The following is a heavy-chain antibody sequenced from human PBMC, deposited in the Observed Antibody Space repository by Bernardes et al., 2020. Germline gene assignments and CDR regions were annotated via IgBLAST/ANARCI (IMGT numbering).Heavy chain of an antibody. CDR3: ARVNLGIVVVVAAPYYFDY. CDR1: GFTFSSYW. Sequence: VGSLRLSCAASGFTFSSYWMSWVRQAPGKGLEWVANIKQDGSEKYYVDSVKGRFTISRDNAKNSLYLQMNSLRAEDTAVYYCARVNLGIVVVVAAPYYFDYWGQGTLVTVSS. D-gene: IGHD2-15*01. J-gene: IGHJ4*02. CDR2: IKQDGSEK. V-gene: IGHV3-7*01.